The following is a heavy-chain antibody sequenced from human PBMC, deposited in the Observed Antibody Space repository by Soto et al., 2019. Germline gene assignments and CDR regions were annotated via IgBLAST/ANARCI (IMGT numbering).Heavy chain of an antibody. CDR2: INPNSGGT. CDR1: GYTFTGYY. Sequence: ASVKVSCKASGYTFTGYYMHWVRQAPGQGLEWMGWINPNSGGTNYAQKFQGRVTMTRDTSISTAYMELSRLRSDDTAVYYCARGNIVVVPAAIRCDPWGQGTLVTVS. D-gene: IGHD2-2*02. CDR3: ARGNIVVVPAAIRCDP. J-gene: IGHJ5*02. V-gene: IGHV1-2*02.